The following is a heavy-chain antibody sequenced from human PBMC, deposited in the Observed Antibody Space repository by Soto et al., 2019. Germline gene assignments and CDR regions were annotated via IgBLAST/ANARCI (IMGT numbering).Heavy chain of an antibody. V-gene: IGHV1-18*04. CDR2: ISAYNGNT. J-gene: IGHJ5*02. CDR3: ARALIVVVPAAPYSWFDP. Sequence: GASVKVSCKASGYTFTSYGISWVRQAPGQGLEWMGWISAYNGNTNYAQKLQGRVTMTTDTSTSTAYMELRSLRSDDTAVYYCARALIVVVPAAPYSWFDPWGQGTLVTVSS. D-gene: IGHD2-2*01. CDR1: GYTFTSYG.